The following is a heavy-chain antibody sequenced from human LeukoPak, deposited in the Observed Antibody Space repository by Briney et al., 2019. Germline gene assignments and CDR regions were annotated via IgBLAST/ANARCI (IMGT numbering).Heavy chain of an antibody. CDR1: GGSISSYY. CDR3: ARGVYDFWSGYYGYYFDY. J-gene: IGHJ4*02. Sequence: KASETLSLTCTVSGGSISSYYWSWIRQPPGKGLEWIGYIYYSGSTNYNPSLKSRVTISVDTSKNQFSLKLSSVTAADTAVYYCARGVYDFWSGYYGYYFDYWGQGTLVTVSS. D-gene: IGHD3-3*01. V-gene: IGHV4-59*01. CDR2: IYYSGST.